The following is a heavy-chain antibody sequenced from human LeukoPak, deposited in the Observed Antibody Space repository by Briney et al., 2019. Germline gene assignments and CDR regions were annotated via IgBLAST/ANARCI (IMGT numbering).Heavy chain of an antibody. Sequence: SGPALVKPTQTLTLTCTFSGFSLSTSGMCVSWIRQPPGKALDWLARIDWDDDKYYSTSLKTRLTISKDTSKNQVVLTMTNMDPVDTATYYCARIVDGSVPFYFDYWGQGTLVTVSS. CDR2: IDWDDDK. D-gene: IGHD3-10*01. CDR1: GFSLSTSGMC. J-gene: IGHJ4*02. CDR3: ARIVDGSVPFYFDY. V-gene: IGHV2-70*11.